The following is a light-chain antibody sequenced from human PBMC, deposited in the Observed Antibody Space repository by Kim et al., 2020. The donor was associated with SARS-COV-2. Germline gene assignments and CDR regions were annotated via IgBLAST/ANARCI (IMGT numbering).Light chain of an antibody. CDR3: LQDYSYPMT. CDR2: TTS. Sequence: AIQMTQSPSSLSVSVGDRVTITCRASQDIRNELGWFQQKPGKAPKLLIYTTSSLESGVPSRFSGSGFGTDFTLTISSLQPEDFATYYCLQDYSYPMTFGQGTKVDIK. CDR1: QDIRNE. V-gene: IGKV1-6*01. J-gene: IGKJ1*01.